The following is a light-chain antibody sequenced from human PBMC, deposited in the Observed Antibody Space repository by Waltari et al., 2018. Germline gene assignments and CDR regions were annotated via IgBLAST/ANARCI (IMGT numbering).Light chain of an antibody. CDR1: SGDVGTYDY. CDR2: EVS. Sequence: QSALTQPASVSGSPGQSITISCAGTSGDVGTYDYVSWYQHHPGKAPKLMIYEVSNRPAGVSNRFSGSKSGDTASLTISGLQVEDEADYYCTSFTSITTLVFGTGTKVTVL. J-gene: IGLJ1*01. CDR3: TSFTSITTLV. V-gene: IGLV2-14*01.